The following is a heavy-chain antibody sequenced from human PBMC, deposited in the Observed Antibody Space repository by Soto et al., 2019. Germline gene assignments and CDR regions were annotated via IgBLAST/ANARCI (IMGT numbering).Heavy chain of an antibody. Sequence: GGSLRLSCAASGFTFSSYAMSLVRLAPGKGLEWVSAISGSGGSTYYADSVKGRFTISRDNSQNPLYLQIVCVREQDTAVYYFAKVFLPKDRLMVVLGRYGMDVWAQGPKVTVSS. CDR1: GFTFSSYA. J-gene: IGHJ6*02. D-gene: IGHD2-15*01. CDR2: ISGSGGST. CDR3: AKVFLPKDRLMVVLGRYGMDV. V-gene: IGHV3-23*01.